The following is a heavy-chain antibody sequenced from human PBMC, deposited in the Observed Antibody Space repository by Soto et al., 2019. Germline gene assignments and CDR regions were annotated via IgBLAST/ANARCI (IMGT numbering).Heavy chain of an antibody. CDR1: GFAVSSNC. CDR2: ISSSSSTI. V-gene: IGHV3-48*01. D-gene: IGHD3-10*01. CDR3: ARGVQPYGSDY. J-gene: IGHJ4*02. Sequence: EVQLVESGGGLVQPGGSLRLSCAASGFAVSSNCMSWVRQAPGEGLEWVSYISSSSSTIYYADSVKGRFTISRDNAKNSLYLQMNSLRAEDTAVYYCARGVQPYGSDYWGQGTLVTVSS.